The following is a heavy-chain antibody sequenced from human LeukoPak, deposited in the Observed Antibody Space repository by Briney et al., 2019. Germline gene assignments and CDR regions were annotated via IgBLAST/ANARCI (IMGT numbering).Heavy chain of an antibody. CDR2: ISYDGSNK. V-gene: IGHV3-30-3*01. CDR1: GFTFSSYA. J-gene: IGHJ4*02. CDR3: ARSPGGKLDY. D-gene: IGHD1-14*01. Sequence: PGRSLRLSCAASGFTFSSYAMHWVRQAPGKGLEWVAVISYDGSNKYYADSVKGRFTISRDNSKNTLYLQMNSLRAEDTAVYYCARSPGGKLDYWGQGTLVTVSS.